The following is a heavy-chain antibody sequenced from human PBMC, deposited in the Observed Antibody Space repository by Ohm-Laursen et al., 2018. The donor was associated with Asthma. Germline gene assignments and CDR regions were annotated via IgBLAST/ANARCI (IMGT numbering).Heavy chain of an antibody. CDR1: GFSFSNFG. CDR2: ISYVGSTK. V-gene: IGHV3-30*18. J-gene: IGHJ3*02. Sequence: LSLTCAASGFSFSNFGMFWVRQAPGKGLEWVAFISYVGSTKYYADSVQGRFTISRDNSKDTLYLQMNSLRDDDTAVYYCAKDWGVPHYAFDIWGQGSLVTVSS. CDR3: AKDWGVPHYAFDI. D-gene: IGHD3-16*01.